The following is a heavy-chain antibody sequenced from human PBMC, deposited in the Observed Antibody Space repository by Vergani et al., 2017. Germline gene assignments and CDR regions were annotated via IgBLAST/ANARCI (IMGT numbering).Heavy chain of an antibody. J-gene: IGHJ4*02. Sequence: QVQLQQWGAGLLKPSETLSLTCAVYGGSFSGYYWSWIRQPPGKGLEWIGEINHSGSTNYNPSLKSRVTISVDTSKNQFSLKLSSVTAADTAVYYCARAPSYGDFPHFDYGGQGTLVTVSS. CDR1: GGSFSGYY. V-gene: IGHV4-34*01. D-gene: IGHD4-17*01. CDR2: INHSGST. CDR3: ARAPSYGDFPHFDY.